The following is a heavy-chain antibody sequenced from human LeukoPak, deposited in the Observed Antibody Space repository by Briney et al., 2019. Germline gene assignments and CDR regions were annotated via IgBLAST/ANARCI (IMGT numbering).Heavy chain of an antibody. D-gene: IGHD5-18*01. J-gene: IGHJ5*02. V-gene: IGHV4-34*01. Sequence: SETLSLTCAVYGGSFSGYYWSWIRQPPGKGLEWIGEINHSGSTNYNPSLKSRVTISVDTSKNEFSLKLSSVTAADTAVYYCARGQRIQLWSWGRFDPWGQGTLVTVSS. CDR1: GGSFSGYY. CDR2: INHSGST. CDR3: ARGQRIQLWSWGRFDP.